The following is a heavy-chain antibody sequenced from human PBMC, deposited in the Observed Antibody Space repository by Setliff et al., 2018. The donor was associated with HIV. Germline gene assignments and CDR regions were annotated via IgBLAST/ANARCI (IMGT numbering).Heavy chain of an antibody. Sequence: GGSLRLSCAASGFTFSYYVMHWVRQAPGKGLEWVAFIRYDGSNKYYADSVKGRFIISRDNSKNTLYLQMNSLRAEDTAVYYCAKVSSGWENWFDPWGQGTLVTVSS. J-gene: IGHJ5*02. CDR3: AKVSSGWENWFDP. CDR1: GFTFSYYV. CDR2: IRYDGSNK. V-gene: IGHV3-30*02. D-gene: IGHD6-19*01.